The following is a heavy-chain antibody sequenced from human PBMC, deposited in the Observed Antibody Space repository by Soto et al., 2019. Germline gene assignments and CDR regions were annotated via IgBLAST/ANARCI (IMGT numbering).Heavy chain of an antibody. Sequence: GGSLRLSCAASGFTFSSYSMNWVRQAPGKGLEWVSSISSSSSYIYYADSVKGRFTISRDNAKNSLYLQMNSLRAEDTAVYYCARVESGYSGGWRGFGYFDLWGRGTLVTVSS. D-gene: IGHD6-19*01. CDR1: GFTFSSYS. V-gene: IGHV3-21*01. J-gene: IGHJ2*01. CDR2: ISSSSSYI. CDR3: ARVESGYSGGWRGFGYFDL.